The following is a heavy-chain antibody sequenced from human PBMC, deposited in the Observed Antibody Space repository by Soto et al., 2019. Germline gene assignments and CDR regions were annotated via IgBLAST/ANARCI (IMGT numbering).Heavy chain of an antibody. V-gene: IGHV1-69*12. CDR2: IIPMFGTA. J-gene: IGHJ4*02. Sequence: QVQLVQAGAEVKKPESSVKVSCKAPGGTFSTYAISWVRQAPGQGLEWMGGIIPMFGTANYAQRFQDRVTITADGSTTPVYMEPSSLRSEDTAVYFCASGIQMWLRRINAGYSGWGQGTLVTVSS. D-gene: IGHD5-12*01. CDR3: ASGIQMWLRRINAGYSG. CDR1: GGTFSTYA.